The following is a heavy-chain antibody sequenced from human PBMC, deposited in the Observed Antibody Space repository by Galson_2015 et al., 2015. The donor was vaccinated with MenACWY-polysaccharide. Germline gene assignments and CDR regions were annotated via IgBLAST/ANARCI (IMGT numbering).Heavy chain of an antibody. J-gene: IGHJ4*02. CDR1: GFTFSRNW. CDR2: INSDGRST. V-gene: IGHV3-74*01. Sequence: SLRLSCAASGFTFSRNWMHWVRQAPGKGLVWVSRINSDGRSTSYADSVKGRSTTSRDNAKNTLYLQMNSLRAEDTAVYFCARDPRGARSSYFDNWGQGIQVTVSS. D-gene: IGHD3-10*01. CDR3: ARDPRGARSSYFDN.